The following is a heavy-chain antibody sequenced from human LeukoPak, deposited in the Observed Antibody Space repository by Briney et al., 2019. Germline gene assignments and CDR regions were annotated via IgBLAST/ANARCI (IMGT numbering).Heavy chain of an antibody. CDR1: GFTFSTYW. CDR2: IKQDGSEK. Sequence: PGGSLRLSCAASGFTFSTYWMSWVRQAPGKGLEWVANIKQDGSEKYYVDSVKGRFTISRDNAKNSLYLQMNSLRAEDTAVYHCARGRCSSTSCFFDYWGQGTLVTVSS. CDR3: ARGRCSSTSCFFDY. J-gene: IGHJ4*02. V-gene: IGHV3-7*01. D-gene: IGHD2-2*01.